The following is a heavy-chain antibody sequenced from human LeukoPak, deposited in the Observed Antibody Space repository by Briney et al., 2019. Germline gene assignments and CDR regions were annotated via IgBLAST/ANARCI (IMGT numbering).Heavy chain of an antibody. CDR2: IYPGDSDT. CDR1: GYNFSNYW. D-gene: IGHD3-9*01. V-gene: IGHV5-51*01. Sequence: GESLKISCKGSGYNFSNYWIGWVRQMPGKGLEWMGIIYPGDSDTRYSPSFQGQVTISADKSISTAYLQWSSLKASDTAMYYCARLVRYFDWLSAAGYYYMDVWGKGTTVTVSS. J-gene: IGHJ6*03. CDR3: ARLVRYFDWLSAAGYYYMDV.